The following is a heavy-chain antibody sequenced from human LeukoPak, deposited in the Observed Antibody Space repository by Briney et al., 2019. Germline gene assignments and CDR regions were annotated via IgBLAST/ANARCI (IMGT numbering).Heavy chain of an antibody. CDR3: AREVGATLDAFDI. D-gene: IGHD1-26*01. J-gene: IGHJ3*02. CDR2: IIPIVGTT. Sequence: SVKVSCKASGGTFSSYAISWVRQAPGQGLEWMGGIIPIVGTTNYAQKFQGRVTITADESTSTAYMELSSLRSEDTGVYYCAREVGATLDAFDIWGQGTMVTVSS. CDR1: GGTFSSYA. V-gene: IGHV1-69*13.